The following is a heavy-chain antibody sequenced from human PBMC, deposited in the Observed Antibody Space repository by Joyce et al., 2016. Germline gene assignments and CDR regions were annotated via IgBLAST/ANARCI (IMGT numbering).Heavy chain of an antibody. CDR2: INRDGRST. J-gene: IGHJ4*02. CDR3: ARLRRWSGPSDC. CDR1: GFTFSSYW. Sequence: EVQLVESGGGLVQPGGSLRLSCAASGFTFSSYWMYWVRKAPGKGLVWVSLINRDGRSTTYADSVKGRFTISRDNAKNTLYLQMNSLRAEDTAVYYCARLRRWSGPSDCWGQGTLVTVSS. D-gene: IGHD4-23*01. V-gene: IGHV3-74*03.